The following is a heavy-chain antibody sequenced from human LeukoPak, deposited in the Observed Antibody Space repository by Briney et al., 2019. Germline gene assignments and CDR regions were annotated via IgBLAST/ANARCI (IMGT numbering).Heavy chain of an antibody. Sequence: SETLSLTCTVSGGSISSYYWSWIRQPPGKGLEWIGYIYYSGSTNYNPSLKSRLTISVDTSKNQFSLKLSSVTAADTAVYYCARDLFGYYYNWGQGTLVTVSS. CDR1: GGSISSYY. V-gene: IGHV4-59*01. J-gene: IGHJ4*02. CDR3: ARDLFGYYYN. CDR2: IYYSGST. D-gene: IGHD3-22*01.